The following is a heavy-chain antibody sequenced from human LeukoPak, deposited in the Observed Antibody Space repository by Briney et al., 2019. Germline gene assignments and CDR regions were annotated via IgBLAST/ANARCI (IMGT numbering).Heavy chain of an antibody. CDR3: ARHPFSGWDYYYYMDV. J-gene: IGHJ6*03. CDR1: GGSIDTYY. D-gene: IGHD6-19*01. V-gene: IGHV4-59*12. Sequence: SETLSLTCTVSGGSIDTYYWNWIRQPPGKGLEWIGYVFHTGSTNYNPSLKSRVTMSVDTSKNQFSLKLSSVTAADTAVYYCARHPFSGWDYYYYMDVWGKGTTVTISS. CDR2: VFHTGST.